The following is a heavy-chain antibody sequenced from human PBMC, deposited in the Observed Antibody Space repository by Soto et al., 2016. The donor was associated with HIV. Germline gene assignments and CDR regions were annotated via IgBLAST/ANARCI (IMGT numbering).Heavy chain of an antibody. V-gene: IGHV3-23*01. CDR2: ISGSGGST. D-gene: IGHD6-13*01. CDR3: AKATSGLYSSSRRHFDY. Sequence: EVQLLESGGGLVQPGGSLRLSYAASGFTFNNYAMSWVRQAPGKGLEWVSTISGSGGSTYYADSVKGRFTISRDNSKNTLYLQMNSLRSEDTAVYYCAKATSGLYSSSRRHFDYWGQGTLVTVSS. J-gene: IGHJ4*02. CDR1: GFTFNNYA.